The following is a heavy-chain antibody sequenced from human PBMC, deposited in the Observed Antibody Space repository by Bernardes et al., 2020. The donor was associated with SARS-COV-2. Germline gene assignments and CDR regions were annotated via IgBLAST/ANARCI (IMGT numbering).Heavy chain of an antibody. D-gene: IGHD3-9*01. CDR2: INHSGST. CDR1: GGSFSGYY. J-gene: IGHJ6*03. V-gene: IGHV4-34*01. CDR3: ARVMTLYDILTGPLGYYYYMDV. Sequence: SEALSLTCAVYGGSFSGYYWSWIRQPPGKGLEWIGEINHSGSTNYNPSLKSRVTISVDTSKNQFSLKLSSVTAADTAVYYCARVMTLYDILTGPLGYYYYMDVWGKGTTVTVSS.